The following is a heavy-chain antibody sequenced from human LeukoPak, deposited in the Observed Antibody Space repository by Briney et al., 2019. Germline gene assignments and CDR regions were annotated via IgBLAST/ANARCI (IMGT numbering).Heavy chain of an antibody. D-gene: IGHD6-6*01. Sequence: SETLSLTCTVSGGSISSYYWSWIRQPPGKGLEWIGYIYYSGSTNYNPSLKSRVTISVDTSKNQFSLKLSSVTAADTAVYYCAGSRGSSRKFDYWGQGTLVTVSS. V-gene: IGHV4-59*01. J-gene: IGHJ4*02. CDR1: GGSISSYY. CDR2: IYYSGST. CDR3: AGSRGSSRKFDY.